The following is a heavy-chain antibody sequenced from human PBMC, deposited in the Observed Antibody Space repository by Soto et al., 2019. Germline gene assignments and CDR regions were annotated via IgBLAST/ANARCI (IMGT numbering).Heavy chain of an antibody. CDR1: GYIFTNYW. Sequence: VESLKISCTASGYIFTNYWIWWFLQMPVKGPEWMGIIYPGDSDTRYSPSFQGQVTISADKSTSTAYLLWSSLKASDTAIYFCAGSIFYYGMDVWGQGTTVTVSS. J-gene: IGHJ6*02. V-gene: IGHV5-51*01. CDR3: AGSIFYYGMDV. CDR2: IYPGDSDT.